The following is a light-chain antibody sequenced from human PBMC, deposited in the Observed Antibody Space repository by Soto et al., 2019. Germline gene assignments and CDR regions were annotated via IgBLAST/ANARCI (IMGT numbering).Light chain of an antibody. Sequence: QSVLTQPPSVSGSPGQSVTISCTGTSSDVGKYDRVSWYQQPPGTAPKLMIYAVTYRPSGVPDRFSGSKSGNTASLTISRLQAEDEADYYCSSYAGSGVLKFGGGTKLTVL. CDR2: AVT. J-gene: IGLJ2*01. CDR3: SSYAGSGVLK. V-gene: IGLV2-18*02. CDR1: SSDVGKYDR.